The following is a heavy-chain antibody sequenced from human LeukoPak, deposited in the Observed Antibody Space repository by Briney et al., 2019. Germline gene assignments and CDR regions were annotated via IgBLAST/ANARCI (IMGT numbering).Heavy chain of an antibody. CDR3: AKDMGGDHLDY. D-gene: IGHD3-16*01. J-gene: IGHJ4*02. Sequence: QSGGSLRLSCAASGFTFGDTWMNWVRQAPGQGPEWVANIKQDGSEKFYVASVKGRFTISRDNAKNSLYLQMNSLRAEDTALYYCAKDMGGDHLDYWGQGTLVTVSS. CDR1: GFTFGDTW. CDR2: IKQDGSEK. V-gene: IGHV3-7*03.